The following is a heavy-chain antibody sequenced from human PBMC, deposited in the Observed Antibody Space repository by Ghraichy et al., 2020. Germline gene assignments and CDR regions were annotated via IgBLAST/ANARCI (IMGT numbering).Heavy chain of an antibody. Sequence: GSLRLSCAASGFTFSSYSMNWVRQAPGKGLEWVSSISSSSSYIYYADSVKGRFTISRDNAKNSLYLQMNSLRAEDTAVYYCARDLAVAALPGYWGQGTLVTVSS. CDR2: ISSSSSYI. J-gene: IGHJ4*02. CDR3: ARDLAVAALPGY. CDR1: GFTFSSYS. V-gene: IGHV3-21*01. D-gene: IGHD2-15*01.